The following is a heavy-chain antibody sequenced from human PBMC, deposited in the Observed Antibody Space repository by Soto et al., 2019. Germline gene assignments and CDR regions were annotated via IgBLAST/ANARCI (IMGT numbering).Heavy chain of an antibody. D-gene: IGHD4-17*01. Sequence: QVQLQESGPGLVKPSETLSLTCTVSGGSISSFYWSWIRQPPGKGLEWIGHIYYYGNTNYNPSLKSRVTISVDTSKNQFSLKLSSVTAADTAVYYCARDPRIYSDPYYFDYWGQGTLVTVSS. CDR3: ARDPRIYSDPYYFDY. CDR2: IYYYGNT. J-gene: IGHJ4*02. CDR1: GGSISSFY. V-gene: IGHV4-59*01.